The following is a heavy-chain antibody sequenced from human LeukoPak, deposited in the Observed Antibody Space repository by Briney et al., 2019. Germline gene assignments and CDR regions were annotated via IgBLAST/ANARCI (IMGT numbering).Heavy chain of an antibody. CDR3: AREGVDGAFDI. CDR2: IYYSGST. J-gene: IGHJ3*02. CDR1: GGSISSGGYY. D-gene: IGHD3-10*01. V-gene: IGHV4-31*03. Sequence: SETLSLTCTVSGGSISSGGYYWSWIRQHPGKGPEWNGYIYYSGSTYYNPSLKSRVTISVDTSKNQFSLKPSSVTAADTAVYYCAREGVDGAFDIWGQGTMVTVSS.